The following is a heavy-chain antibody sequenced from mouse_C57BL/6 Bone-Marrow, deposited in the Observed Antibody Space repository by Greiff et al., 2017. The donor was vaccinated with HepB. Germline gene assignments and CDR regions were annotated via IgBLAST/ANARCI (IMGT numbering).Heavy chain of an antibody. CDR3: ARHVSNYVYFDY. V-gene: IGHV5-15*01. D-gene: IGHD2-5*01. J-gene: IGHJ2*01. CDR1: GFTFSDYG. Sequence: EVKVVESGGGLVQPGGSLKLSCAASGFTFSDYGMAWVRQAPRKGPEWVAFISNLAYSIYYADTVTGRFTISRENAKNTLYLEMSSLRSEDTAMYYCARHVSNYVYFDYWGQGTTLTVSS. CDR2: ISNLAYSI.